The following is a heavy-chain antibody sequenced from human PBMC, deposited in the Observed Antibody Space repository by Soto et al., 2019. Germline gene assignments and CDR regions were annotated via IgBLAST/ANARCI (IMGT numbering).Heavy chain of an antibody. J-gene: IGHJ6*02. D-gene: IGHD6-25*01. Sequence: SVKVSCKASGGTFSSYAISWVRQAPGQGLEWMGGIIPIFGTANYAQKFQGRVTITADESTSTAYMELSSLRSEDTAVYYWPGRASTRHCGLGVWGRGTTVTVSS. CDR1: GGTFSSYA. CDR2: IIPIFGTA. V-gene: IGHV1-69*13. CDR3: PGRASTRHCGLGV.